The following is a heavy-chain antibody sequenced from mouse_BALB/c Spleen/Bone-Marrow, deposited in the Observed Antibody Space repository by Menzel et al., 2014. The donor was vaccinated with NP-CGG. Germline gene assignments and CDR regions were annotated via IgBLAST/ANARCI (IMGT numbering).Heavy chain of an antibody. J-gene: IGHJ3*01. CDR3: ARSGGYGNCLAWFAY. CDR2: IDPANGNT. CDR1: GFNIKDTY. V-gene: IGHV14-3*02. D-gene: IGHD2-10*02. Sequence: DVQLQESGAELVKPGASVKLSCTASGFNIKDTYMHWVKQRPEQGLEWIGRIDPANGNTKYDPKFQGKATITADTSSNTACLQVSRLTSEDTAVYYCARSGGYGNCLAWFAYWGQGTRVTVSA.